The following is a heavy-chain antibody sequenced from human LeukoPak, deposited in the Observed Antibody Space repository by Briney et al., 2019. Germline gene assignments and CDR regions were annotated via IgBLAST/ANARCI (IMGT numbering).Heavy chain of an antibody. CDR1: GYTLAELS. CDR3: ATDTYYYDSSGYYFDY. J-gene: IGHJ4*02. D-gene: IGHD3-22*01. V-gene: IGHV1-24*01. Sequence: ASVKVSCTVSGYTLAELSMHWVRPAPGKGLEWMGGFDPEDGETIYAQKFQGRVTMTEDTSTDTAYMELSSLRSEDTAVYYCATDTYYYDSSGYYFDYWGQGTLVTVSS. CDR2: FDPEDGET.